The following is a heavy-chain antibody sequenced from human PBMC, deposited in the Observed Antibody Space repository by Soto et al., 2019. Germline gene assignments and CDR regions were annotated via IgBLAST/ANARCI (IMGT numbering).Heavy chain of an antibody. D-gene: IGHD1-1*01. CDR1: GFNFRSHA. Sequence: EVQLLESGGGLVQPGGSLRVSCAVSGFNFRSHAMSWVRQAPGKGLEWVSGISGHAGATYYTDSVKRRFTISRDNSKNTLFLQMNSLRAEDTAIYYCAKDWGTTRIGGWFDSWGQGTLVSVSS. J-gene: IGHJ5*01. CDR2: ISGHAGAT. V-gene: IGHV3-23*01. CDR3: AKDWGTTRIGGWFDS.